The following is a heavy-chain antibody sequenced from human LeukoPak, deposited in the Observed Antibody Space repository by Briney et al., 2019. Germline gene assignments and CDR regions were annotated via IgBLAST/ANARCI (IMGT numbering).Heavy chain of an antibody. CDR3: ARDLGTSGWYTFDF. CDR2: TYYRSKWYD. V-gene: IGHV6-1*01. D-gene: IGHD6-19*01. CDR1: GDSVSSKNGA. J-gene: IGHJ5*01. Sequence: SQTLSLTCALSGDSVSSKNGAWNWLRQSPSRGLEWLGRTYYRSKWYDEYADSVKGRVTISPDTSKNQFSLHVYSVTPEDTAVYYCARDLGTSGWYTFDFWGQGTLVTVSS.